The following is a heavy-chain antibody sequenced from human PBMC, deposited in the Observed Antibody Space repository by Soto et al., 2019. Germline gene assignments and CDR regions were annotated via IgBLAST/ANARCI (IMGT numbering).Heavy chain of an antibody. CDR3: AREGVAPYYYYGMDV. Sequence: ASVKVSCKASGYPFTSYGISWVRQAPGQGLEWMGWISAYNGNTNYAQTFQGRVTMTTDTSTSTVHMEVRSLRSDDTAVYYCAREGVAPYYYYGMDVWGQGTPVTVSS. CDR1: GYPFTSYG. V-gene: IGHV1-18*01. J-gene: IGHJ6*02. D-gene: IGHD5-12*01. CDR2: ISAYNGNT.